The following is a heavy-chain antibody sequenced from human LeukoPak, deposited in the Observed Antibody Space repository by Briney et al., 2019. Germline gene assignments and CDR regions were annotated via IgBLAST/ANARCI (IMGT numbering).Heavy chain of an antibody. CDR1: HTSTNNG. CDR2: ISGYTGYT. D-gene: IGHD6-6*01. V-gene: IGHV1-18*01. J-gene: IGHJ6*03. CDR3: ARDAWGSSTSLGYYYYMDV. Sequence: VAPVKVSCTHTSTNNGVTWVRQAPGQGLEWVGRISGYTGYTNYAQKFQGRVSLTTERSTKTAYMELTYLRSDDTAVYYCARDAWGSSTSLGYYYYMDVWGEGTTVIVSS.